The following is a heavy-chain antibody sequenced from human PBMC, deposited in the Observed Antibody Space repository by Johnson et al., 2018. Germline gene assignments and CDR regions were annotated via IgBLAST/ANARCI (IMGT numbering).Heavy chain of an antibody. CDR2: IRASGVTT. J-gene: IGHJ1*01. CDR1: GFTSSSYG. CDR3: AKDGRRLRYFDWAFIFQH. V-gene: IGHV3-23*04. Sequence: EVQLVESGGGLVQSGGSLRLSCAASGFTSSSYGMRWVRQAPGKGLQWVSGIRASGVTTYYADPVKGRFTISRDNSKKTLYLRMKSLRAGDTAVYYCAKDGRRLRYFDWAFIFQHWGQGTRVTVSS. D-gene: IGHD3-9*01.